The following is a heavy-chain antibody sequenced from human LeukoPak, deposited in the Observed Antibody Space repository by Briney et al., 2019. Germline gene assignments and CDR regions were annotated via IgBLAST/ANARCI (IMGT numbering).Heavy chain of an antibody. CDR2: ISSSSSYI. V-gene: IGHV3-21*01. Sequence: GGSVRLSCAASGFTFSSYSMNWVRQAPGKGLEWVSSISSSSSYIYYADSVKGRFTISRDNAKNSLYLQMNSLRAEDTAVYYCARDHPGYSYGRDYWGQGTLVTVSS. CDR1: GFTFSSYS. D-gene: IGHD5-18*01. J-gene: IGHJ4*02. CDR3: ARDHPGYSYGRDY.